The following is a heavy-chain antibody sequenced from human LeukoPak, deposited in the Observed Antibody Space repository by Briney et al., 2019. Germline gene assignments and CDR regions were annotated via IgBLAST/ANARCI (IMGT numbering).Heavy chain of an antibody. CDR2: INHSGST. D-gene: IGHD2-15*01. Sequence: PSETLSLTCAVYGGSFSGYYWSWIRQPPGKGLEWIGEINHSGSTNYNPSLKSRVTISVDTSKNLFSLKLSSVTAADTAVYYCARFSRSAGPDYWGQGTLVTVSS. V-gene: IGHV4-34*01. CDR3: ARFSRSAGPDY. CDR1: GGSFSGYY. J-gene: IGHJ4*02.